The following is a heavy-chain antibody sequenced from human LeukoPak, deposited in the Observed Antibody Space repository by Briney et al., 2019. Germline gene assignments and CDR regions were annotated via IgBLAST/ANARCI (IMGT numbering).Heavy chain of an antibody. J-gene: IGHJ6*02. V-gene: IGHV3-33*01. CDR1: GFTFSTSG. CDR3: ARDRDSSGYYDKICGMDV. Sequence: PGGSLRLSCAASGFTFSTSGMHWVRQAPGKGLEWVAVIWYDGSNKHYAESVKGRFSISRDNSKSTLYLQMNSLRAEDTAVYYCARDRDSSGYYDKICGMDVWGQGTTVTVSS. CDR2: IWYDGSNK. D-gene: IGHD3-22*01.